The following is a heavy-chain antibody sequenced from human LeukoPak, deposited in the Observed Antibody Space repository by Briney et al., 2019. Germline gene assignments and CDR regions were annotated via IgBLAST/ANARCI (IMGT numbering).Heavy chain of an antibody. J-gene: IGHJ4*02. CDR3: ARDRYCSSTSCYDDY. CDR2: ISYDGSNK. D-gene: IGHD2-2*01. CDR1: GFTFSSYA. V-gene: IGHV3-30-3*01. Sequence: GGSLRLSCAASGFTFSSYAMHWVRQAPGKGLEWVAVISYDGSNKYYADSVKGRFTISRDNSKNTLYPQMNSLRAEDTAVYYCARDRYCSSTSCYDDYWGQGTLVTVSS.